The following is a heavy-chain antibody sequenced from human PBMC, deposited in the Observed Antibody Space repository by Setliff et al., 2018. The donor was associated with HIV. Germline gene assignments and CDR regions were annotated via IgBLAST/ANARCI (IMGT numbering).Heavy chain of an antibody. D-gene: IGHD3-10*01. Sequence: LSLTCTVSGGSINSGHYYWSWIRHHPGKGLEWIGYIYYTGSTYFNPSLKSRVTLSIDTSKNQFSLKLSSVTAADTAVYYCARDRYAGEIDYWGQGTLVTVSS. CDR2: IYYTGST. J-gene: IGHJ4*02. CDR1: GGSINSGHYY. CDR3: ARDRYAGEIDY. V-gene: IGHV4-31*03.